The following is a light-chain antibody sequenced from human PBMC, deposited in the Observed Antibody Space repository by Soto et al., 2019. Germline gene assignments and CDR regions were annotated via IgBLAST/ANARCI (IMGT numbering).Light chain of an antibody. CDR3: QQSSNWRPFPFT. Sequence: EIVLTQSPATLSLSPGERATLSCRASQSISSYLAWYQQKPGQAPRLLIFDASNRATGIPARFSGRWSGTDFTLTISSLEPEDFAFYYCQQSSNWRPFPFTFGPGTTVDI. J-gene: IGKJ3*01. CDR1: QSISSY. V-gene: IGKV3-11*01. CDR2: DAS.